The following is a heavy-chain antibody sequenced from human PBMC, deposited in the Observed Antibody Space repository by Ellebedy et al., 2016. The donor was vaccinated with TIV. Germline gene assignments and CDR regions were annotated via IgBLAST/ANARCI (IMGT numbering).Heavy chain of an antibody. Sequence: AASVKVSCKSSGYTFSDHGVTWVRQASGQGLEWLGWISGYNGNTKYAQNVQGRVTMTTDTSTNTVYMELRSLRSDDTAVYYCARGWLAYLDYWGQGTLVTVSA. CDR2: ISGYNGNT. D-gene: IGHD5-12*01. CDR3: ARGWLAYLDY. V-gene: IGHV1-18*01. J-gene: IGHJ4*02. CDR1: GYTFSDHG.